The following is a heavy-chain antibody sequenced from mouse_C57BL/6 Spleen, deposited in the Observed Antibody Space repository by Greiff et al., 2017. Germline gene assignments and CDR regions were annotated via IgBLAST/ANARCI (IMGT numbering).Heavy chain of an antibody. D-gene: IGHD1-1*01. CDR1: GYTFTSYT. CDR3: ASYDWYFDV. Sequence: QVQLKESGAELARPGASVKMSCKASGYTFTSYTMHWVKQRPGQGLEWIGYINPSSGYTKYNQKFKDKATLTADKSSSTAYMQLSSLTSEDSAVYYCASYDWYFDVWGTGTTVTVSS. V-gene: IGHV1-4*01. CDR2: INPSSGYT. J-gene: IGHJ1*03.